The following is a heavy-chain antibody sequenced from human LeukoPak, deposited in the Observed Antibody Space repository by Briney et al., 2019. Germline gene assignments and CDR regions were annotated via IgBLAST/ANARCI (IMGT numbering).Heavy chain of an antibody. CDR3: ANQLSSSSHFDY. D-gene: IGHD6-6*01. J-gene: IGHJ4*02. Sequence: GGSLRLSCAASGFTFGSYAMNWVRQAPGKGLEWVSAISGYGGSTYYADSVKGRFTISRDNSKNTLYLQMNSLRAEDTAVYYCANQLSSSSHFDYWGQGTLVTVSS. V-gene: IGHV3-23*01. CDR2: ISGYGGST. CDR1: GFTFGSYA.